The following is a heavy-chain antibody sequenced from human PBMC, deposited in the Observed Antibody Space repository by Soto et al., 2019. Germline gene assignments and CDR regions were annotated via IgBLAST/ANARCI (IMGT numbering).Heavy chain of an antibody. CDR2: INAGNGNT. J-gene: IGHJ4*02. CDR1: GYTFTSYA. D-gene: IGHD1-26*01. V-gene: IGHV1-3*01. Sequence: ASVKVSCKASGYTFTSYAMHWVRQAPGQRLAWMGWINAGNGNTKYSQKFQGRVTITRDTSASTAYMELSSLRSEDTAVYYCARTLVGATPADYLGQGTVVTVSS. CDR3: ARTLVGATPADY.